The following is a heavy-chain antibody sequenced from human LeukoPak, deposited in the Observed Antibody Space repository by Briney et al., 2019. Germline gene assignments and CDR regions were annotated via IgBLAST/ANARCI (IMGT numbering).Heavy chain of an antibody. D-gene: IGHD3-9*01. CDR3: ARDWEVYDILTGYATGDAFDI. Sequence: SETLSLTCSVSGGAISSSDDYWGFVRQTPGKGLEWMGSIYYTGSSHYNPSLRSRATISVDTSKNQFSLKLSSVTAADTAVYYCARDWEVYDILTGYATGDAFDIWGQGTMVTVSS. J-gene: IGHJ3*02. CDR2: IYYTGSS. CDR1: GGAISSSDDY. V-gene: IGHV4-39*07.